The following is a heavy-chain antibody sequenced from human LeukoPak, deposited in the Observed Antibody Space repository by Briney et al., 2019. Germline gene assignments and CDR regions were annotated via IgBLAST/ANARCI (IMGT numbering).Heavy chain of an antibody. CDR1: GGSFSGYY. V-gene: IGHV4-34*01. D-gene: IGHD3-22*01. CDR3: AGGGYYYDSSGYYYVALPPRY. J-gene: IGHJ4*02. CDR2: INHSGST. Sequence: SETLSLTCAVYGGSFSGYYWGWIRQPPGKGLEWIGEINHSGSTNYNPSLKSRVTISVDTSKNQFSLKLSSVTAADTAVYYCAGGGYYYDSSGYYYVALPPRYWGQGTLVTVSS.